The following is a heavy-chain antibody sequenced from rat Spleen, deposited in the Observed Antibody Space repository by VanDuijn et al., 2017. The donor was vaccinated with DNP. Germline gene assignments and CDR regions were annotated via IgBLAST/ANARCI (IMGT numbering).Heavy chain of an antibody. D-gene: IGHD1-11*01. CDR3: ARRVYAYFDY. V-gene: IGHV5-17*01. Sequence: EVQLVESGGGLVQPGRSLKLSCAASGFTFSDYAMAWVRQAPKKGLEWVATISYDGSRTYYRDSVKGRFTISRDNAKSTLYLQMDSLRSEDTATYYCARRVYAYFDYWGQGVMVTVSS. CDR2: ISYDGSRT. CDR1: GFTFSDYA. J-gene: IGHJ2*01.